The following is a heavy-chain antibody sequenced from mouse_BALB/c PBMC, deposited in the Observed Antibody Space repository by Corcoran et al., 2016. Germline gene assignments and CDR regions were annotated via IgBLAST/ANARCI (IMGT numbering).Heavy chain of an antibody. D-gene: IGHD2-1*01. V-gene: IGHV9-3-1*01. Sequence: QIQLVQSGPELKKPGETVKISCKASGYTFTNCGMNWVKQAPGKGLKWMGWINTYTGEPTYADDFRGRFAFSLETSASTAYLQINNLKNEDTATYFCARDGNYAYWGQGTLVTVSA. CDR2: INTYTGEP. J-gene: IGHJ3*01. CDR1: GYTFTNCG. CDR3: ARDGNYAY.